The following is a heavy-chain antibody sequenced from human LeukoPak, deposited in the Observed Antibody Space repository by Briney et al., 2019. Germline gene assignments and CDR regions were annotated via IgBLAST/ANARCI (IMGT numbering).Heavy chain of an antibody. CDR3: AKDMGVAGYGAPDY. D-gene: IGHD6-19*01. J-gene: IGHJ4*02. V-gene: IGHV3-9*01. Sequence: PGRSLRLSCAASGFTFDDYAMHWVRQAPGKGLEWVSGISWNSGSIGYADSVKGRFTISRDNAKSSLYLQMNSLRAEDTALYYCAKDMGVAGYGAPDYWGQGTLVTVSS. CDR2: ISWNSGSI. CDR1: GFTFDDYA.